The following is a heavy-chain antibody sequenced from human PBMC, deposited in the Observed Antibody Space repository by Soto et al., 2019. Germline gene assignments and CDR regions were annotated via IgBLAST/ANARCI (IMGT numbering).Heavy chain of an antibody. CDR2: IYYSGST. CDR3: ARDTVIASRALKM. CDR1: GGSISSYY. V-gene: IGHV4-59*01. J-gene: IGHJ3*02. Sequence: NPSETLSLTCTVSGGSISSYYWSWIRQPPGKGLEWIGYIYYSGSTNYNPSLKSRVTISVDTSKNQFSLKLSSVTAADTAVYYCARDTVIASRALKMWGQGTMVTVSS. D-gene: IGHD3-22*01.